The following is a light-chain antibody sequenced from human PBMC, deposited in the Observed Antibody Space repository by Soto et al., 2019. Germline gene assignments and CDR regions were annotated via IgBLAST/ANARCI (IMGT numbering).Light chain of an antibody. CDR1: QSVTTN. CDR3: QQYDRWPVT. J-gene: IGKJ4*01. V-gene: IGKV3-15*01. CDR2: DAS. Sequence: TPSSATLSVSPGERVTFCCRASQSVTTNLAWYQHKPGQSPRLLISDASTGASGIPPRFSGSGSGTEFTLTIDRLQSADFAVYYCQQYDRWPVTFGGGTKVDI.